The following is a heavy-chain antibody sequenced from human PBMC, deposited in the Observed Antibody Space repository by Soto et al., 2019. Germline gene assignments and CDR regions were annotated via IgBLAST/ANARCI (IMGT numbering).Heavy chain of an antibody. D-gene: IGHD2-15*01. V-gene: IGHV5-51*01. CDR2: IYPGDSDT. CDR3: ARHGGYCSGGSCYYYGMDV. J-gene: IGHJ6*02. CDR1: WYSFYSYL. Sequence: GGSPKIPRKGFWYSFYSYLVGWVRPIPGKSPVWMVIIYPGDSDTRYSPSFQGQVTISADKSISTAYLQWSSLKASDTAMYYCARHGGYCSGGSCYYYGMDVWGQGTTVTVSS.